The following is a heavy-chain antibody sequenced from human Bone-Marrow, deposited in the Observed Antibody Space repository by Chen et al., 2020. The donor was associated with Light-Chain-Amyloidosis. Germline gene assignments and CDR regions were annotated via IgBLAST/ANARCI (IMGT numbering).Heavy chain of an antibody. J-gene: IGHJ3*02. CDR1: GFAFSSYA. CDR2: MSGSGGSR. D-gene: IGHD3-9*01. CDR3: AKDISYDDILPGYPADAFDI. Sequence: EVQLVESGGGLVKPGGSLRLSCAASGFAFSSYAMSWVRQAPGKGLEWVSTMSGSGGSRYYGDSVKGRLTISRDNSKNALFLQMNSLRAEDTAVYYCAKDISYDDILPGYPADAFDIWGQGTMVTVSS. V-gene: IGHV3-23*04.